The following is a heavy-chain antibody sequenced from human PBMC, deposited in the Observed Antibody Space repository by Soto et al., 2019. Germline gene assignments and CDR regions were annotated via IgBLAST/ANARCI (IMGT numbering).Heavy chain of an antibody. J-gene: IGHJ5*02. CDR2: IYDSGTT. CDR3: ARGAMFWFGP. V-gene: IGHV4-59*01. CDR1: GGSLGSYY. Sequence: QVQLQESGPGLVKPSETLSLTCSVAGGSLGSYYWGWIRQSPGKGLEWIAYIYDSGTTISNPSLKSRAASAVDTSKNQFSLNLTSVTAAETAVYYCARGAMFWFGPWGQGTLVSVSS. D-gene: IGHD3-10*02.